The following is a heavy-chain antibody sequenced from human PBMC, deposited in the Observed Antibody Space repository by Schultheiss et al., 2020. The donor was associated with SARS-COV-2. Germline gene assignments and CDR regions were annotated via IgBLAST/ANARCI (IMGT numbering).Heavy chain of an antibody. CDR3: AREYCSSTSCYYNWFDP. CDR1: GGSISSGGYY. V-gene: IGHV4-61*08. CDR2: IYYSGST. Sequence: SETLSLTCTVSGGSISSGGYYWSWIRQHPGKGLEWIGYIYYSGSTNYNPSLKSRVTMSVDTSKNQFSLKLSSVTAADTAVYYCAREYCSSTSCYYNWFDPWGQGTLVTVSS. J-gene: IGHJ5*02. D-gene: IGHD2-2*01.